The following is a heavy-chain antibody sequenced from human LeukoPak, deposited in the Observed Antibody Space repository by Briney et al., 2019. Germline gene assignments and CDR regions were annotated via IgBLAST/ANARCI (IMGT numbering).Heavy chain of an antibody. CDR3: ARDLVDTAMVNRALHYYGMDV. D-gene: IGHD5-18*01. J-gene: IGHJ6*02. CDR2: TIPIFGTA. Sequence: SVKVSCKASGGTFSSYAISWVRQAPGQGLEWMGGTIPIFGTANYAQKFQGRVTITADESTSTAYMELSSLRSEDTAVYYCARDLVDTAMVNRALHYYGMDVWGQGTTVTVSS. CDR1: GGTFSSYA. V-gene: IGHV1-69*01.